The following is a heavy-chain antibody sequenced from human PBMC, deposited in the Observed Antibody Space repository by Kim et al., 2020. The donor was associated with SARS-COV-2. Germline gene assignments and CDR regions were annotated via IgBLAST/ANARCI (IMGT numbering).Heavy chain of an antibody. CDR1: GYTFTSYG. Sequence: ASVKVSCKASGYTFTSYGISWVRQAPGQGLEWMGWISAYNGNTNYAQKLQGRVTMTTDTSTSTAYMELRSLRSDDTAVYYCARGGPAYCGGDCYSDDAFDIWGQGTMVTVSS. J-gene: IGHJ3*02. D-gene: IGHD2-21*02. CDR3: ARGGPAYCGGDCYSDDAFDI. V-gene: IGHV1-18*01. CDR2: ISAYNGNT.